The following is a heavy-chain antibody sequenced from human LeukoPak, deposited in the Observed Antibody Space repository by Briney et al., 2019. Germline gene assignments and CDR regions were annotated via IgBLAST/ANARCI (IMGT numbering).Heavy chain of an antibody. J-gene: IGHJ4*02. Sequence: GGSLRLSCAASGFTFSSYAMSWVRQAPGKGLEWVSAISGSGGSTYYADSVKGRFTIPRDNSKNTLYLQMNSLRAEDTAVYYCAKGYDFWSGMNLDYWGQGTLVTVSS. CDR1: GFTFSSYA. V-gene: IGHV3-23*01. CDR3: AKGYDFWSGMNLDY. CDR2: ISGSGGST. D-gene: IGHD3-3*01.